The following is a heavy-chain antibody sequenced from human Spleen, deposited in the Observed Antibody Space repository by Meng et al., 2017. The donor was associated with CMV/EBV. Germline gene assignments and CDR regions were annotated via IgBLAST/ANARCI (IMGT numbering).Heavy chain of an antibody. V-gene: IGHV3-48*03. CDR2: ISNRGDTT. D-gene: IGHD3-3*01. J-gene: IGHJ4*02. Sequence: GGSLRLSCEASGLTLSDFDMAWVRQAPGKGLEWISFISNRGDTTYYADSVKGRFTVSRDNARKSLFLQMKSLRAEDTAVYYCARADFRFLEWLLPLDSWGQGTLVTVSS. CDR1: GLTLSDFD. CDR3: ARADFRFLEWLLPLDS.